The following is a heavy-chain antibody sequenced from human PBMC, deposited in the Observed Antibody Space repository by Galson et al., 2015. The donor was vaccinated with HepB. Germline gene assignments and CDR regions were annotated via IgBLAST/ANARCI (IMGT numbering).Heavy chain of an antibody. CDR3: ARGNCGGACLYWYFDL. J-gene: IGHJ2*01. Sequence: SVKVSCKASGYIFTGHYIHWVRQAPGQGLEWMGWINPNSGGTKNAQKFQGRVTMTRDTSISTAYMELSRLTSDDTAVYYCARGNCGGACLYWYFDLWGRGTLVTVSS. CDR1: GYIFTGHY. V-gene: IGHV1-2*02. D-gene: IGHD2-21*02. CDR2: INPNSGGT.